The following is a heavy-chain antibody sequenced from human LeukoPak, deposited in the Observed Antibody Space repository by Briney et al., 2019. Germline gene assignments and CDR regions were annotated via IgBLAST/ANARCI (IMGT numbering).Heavy chain of an antibody. J-gene: IGHJ3*02. CDR1: GFTFSDYY. CDR2: ISSSSSYT. D-gene: IGHD1-26*01. V-gene: IGHV3-11*05. Sequence: GGSLRLSCAASGFTFSDYYMSWIRQAPGKGLEWVSYISSSSSYTNYADSVKGRFTISRDNVKNSLYLQMNSLRAEDTAVYYCARVRGSYYDVVGHDAFDIWGQGTMVTVSS. CDR3: ARVRGSYYDVVGHDAFDI.